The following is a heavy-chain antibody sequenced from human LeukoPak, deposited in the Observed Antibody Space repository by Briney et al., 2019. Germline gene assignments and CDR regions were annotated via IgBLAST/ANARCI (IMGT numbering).Heavy chain of an antibody. CDR2: ISGSSSDV. CDR3: ARRGYHDYSGFDY. CDR1: AFTFSSYS. V-gene: IGHV3-21*01. Sequence: GGSLRLSCAGSAFTFSSYSMNWVRQAPGKGLEWVSSISGSSSDVYYADSVKGRFTISRDNAKNSLYLQMKSLRAEDTAVYYCARRGYHDYSGFDYWGQGTLVTVSS. D-gene: IGHD1-26*01. J-gene: IGHJ4*02.